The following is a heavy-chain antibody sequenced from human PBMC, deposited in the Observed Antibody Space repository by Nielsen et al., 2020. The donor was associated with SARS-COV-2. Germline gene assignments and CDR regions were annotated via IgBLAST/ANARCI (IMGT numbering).Heavy chain of an antibody. CDR2: RFYSGRT. J-gene: IGHJ4*02. Sequence: SETLFLTCTVSGGSITAVNSGWVWIRQSPGKGLEWIGRRFYSGRTEYNASLRSRVTISADTSKNRFSLTLTSVTAADAAVYYCARRMNNFGSDFWGQGIPVTVSS. V-gene: IGHV4-39*01. D-gene: IGHD1/OR15-1a*01. CDR3: ARRMNNFGSDF. CDR1: GGSITAVNSG.